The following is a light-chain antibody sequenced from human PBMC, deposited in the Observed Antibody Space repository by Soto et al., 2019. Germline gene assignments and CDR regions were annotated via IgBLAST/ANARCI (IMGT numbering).Light chain of an antibody. V-gene: IGKV3-15*01. J-gene: IGKJ5*01. CDR3: QQYNNWPFT. CDR2: GAS. Sequence: EIVMPQSPATLSVSPGERTTLSCRASQSVSSNLAWYQQKPGQAPRLLIYGASTKATGIPARFSGSGSGTEFTLTISCLQSEEFAVYYWQQYNNWPFTFGQGTLLDIK. CDR1: QSVSSN.